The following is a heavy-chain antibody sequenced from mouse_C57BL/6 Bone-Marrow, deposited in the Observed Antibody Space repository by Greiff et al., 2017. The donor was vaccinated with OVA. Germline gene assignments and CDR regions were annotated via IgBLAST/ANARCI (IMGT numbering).Heavy chain of an antibody. CDR1: GFSLTSYG. J-gene: IGHJ1*03. D-gene: IGHD1-1*01. CDR2: IWRDGST. Sequence: VKLMESGPGLVAPSQSLSITCTVSGFSLTSYGVHWVRQPPGQGLEWLVVIWRDGSTTYNSALKSGLGIRKDNSKIQVYLRMNSLQTDVTGMYYCARHRSTTVGWYFDVWGTGTTVTVSS. CDR3: ARHRSTTVGWYFDV. V-gene: IGHV2-6*03.